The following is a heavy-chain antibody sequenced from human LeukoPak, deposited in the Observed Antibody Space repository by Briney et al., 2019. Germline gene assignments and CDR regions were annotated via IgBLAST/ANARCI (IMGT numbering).Heavy chain of an antibody. CDR2: IYNSGST. CDR1: GGSISTYY. V-gene: IGHV4-59*01. D-gene: IGHD3-22*01. CDR3: ARIYYDSGAYYRRAFDI. Sequence: PSETLSLTCTVSGGSISTYYWSWIRQPPGKGLEWIAYIYNSGSTNSNPSLKSRVTISVDTSKNQFSLRLGSVTAADTAVYYCARIYYDSGAYYRRAFDIWGQGTMVSVSS. J-gene: IGHJ3*02.